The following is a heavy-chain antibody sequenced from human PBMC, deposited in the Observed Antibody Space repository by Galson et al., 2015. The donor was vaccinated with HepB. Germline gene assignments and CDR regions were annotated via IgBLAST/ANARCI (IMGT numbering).Heavy chain of an antibody. CDR3: ARDLEAYCGGDCYPQEAFDI. Sequence: SLRLSCAASGFTFSSYGMHWVRQAPGKGLEWVAVIWYDGSNKYYADSVKGRFTISRDNSKNTLYPQMNSLRAEDTAVYYCARDLEAYCGGDCYPQEAFDIWGQGTMVTVSS. CDR1: GFTFSSYG. V-gene: IGHV3-33*01. D-gene: IGHD2-21*02. CDR2: IWYDGSNK. J-gene: IGHJ3*02.